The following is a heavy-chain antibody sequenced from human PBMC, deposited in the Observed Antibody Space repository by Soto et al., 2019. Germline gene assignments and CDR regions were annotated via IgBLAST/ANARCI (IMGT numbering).Heavy chain of an antibody. Sequence: LSLTCTVSGGSISSYYWSWIRQPPGKGLEWIGYIYYSGSTNYNPSLKSRVTISVDTSKNQFSLKLSSVTAADTAVYYCASAGGGRWFDPWGQGTLVTVSS. D-gene: IGHD2-8*02. CDR3: ASAGGGRWFDP. V-gene: IGHV4-59*01. J-gene: IGHJ5*02. CDR2: IYYSGST. CDR1: GGSISSYY.